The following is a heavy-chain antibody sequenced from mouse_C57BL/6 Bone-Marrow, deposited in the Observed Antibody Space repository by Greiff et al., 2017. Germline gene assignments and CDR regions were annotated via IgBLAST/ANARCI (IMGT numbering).Heavy chain of an antibody. CDR1: GYTFTSYG. Sequence: QVQLQQSGAELARPGASVKLSCKASGYTFTSYGISWVKQRTGQGLEWIGEIYPRSGNTYYNEKFKGKATLTADKSSSTAYMELRSLTSEDSAVYFCASGGDYYGSSYFWYFDVGGTGTTVTVSS. CDR3: ASGGDYYGSSYFWYFDV. J-gene: IGHJ1*03. V-gene: IGHV1-81*01. D-gene: IGHD1-1*01. CDR2: IYPRSGNT.